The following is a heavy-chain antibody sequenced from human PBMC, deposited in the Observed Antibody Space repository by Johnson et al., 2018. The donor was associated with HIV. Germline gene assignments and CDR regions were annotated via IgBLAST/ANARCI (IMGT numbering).Heavy chain of an antibody. V-gene: IGHV3-30*02. Sequence: QVQLVESGGGVVQPGGSLRLSCAASGFTFSSYGMHWVRQAPGKGLEWVAFIRYDGSNKYYADSVKGRFTISRDNSKNTLYLQMNSLRAEDTAVYYCARGRGYSGYDPPAACDIWGQGTMVTVSS. CDR1: GFTFSSYG. CDR2: IRYDGSNK. CDR3: ARGRGYSGYDPPAACDI. J-gene: IGHJ3*02. D-gene: IGHD5-12*01.